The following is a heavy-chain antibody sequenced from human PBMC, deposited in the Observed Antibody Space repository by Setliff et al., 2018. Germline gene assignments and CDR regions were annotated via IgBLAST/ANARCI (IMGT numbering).Heavy chain of an antibody. J-gene: IGHJ6*02. CDR3: ARLSWDGLRYYGLDV. Sequence: PSETLSLTCTVSGGSVSSGSYYWSWIRQPAGKGLEWIGRIYTSGSTNYNPSLKSRVAISVDTSKNQFSLKLRSVTAADTAVYYCARLSWDGLRYYGLDVWGHGVLVTVSS. D-gene: IGHD3-10*01. CDR1: GGSVSSGSYY. V-gene: IGHV4-61*02. CDR2: IYTSGST.